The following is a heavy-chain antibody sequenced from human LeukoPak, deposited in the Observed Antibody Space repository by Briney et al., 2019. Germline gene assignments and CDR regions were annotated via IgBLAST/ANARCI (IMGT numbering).Heavy chain of an antibody. CDR2: IYTSGST. J-gene: IGHJ6*03. CDR1: GGSISSYY. CDR3: ARQTYARITMVRGVMKYYYYYYMDV. V-gene: IGHV4-4*07. Sequence: PSETLSLTCTVSGGSISSYYWSWIRQPAGKGLEWIGRIYTSGSTNYNPSLKSRVTISVDTSKNQFSLKLSSVTAADTAVYYCARQTYARITMVRGVMKYYYYYYMDVWGKGTTVTISS. D-gene: IGHD3-10*01.